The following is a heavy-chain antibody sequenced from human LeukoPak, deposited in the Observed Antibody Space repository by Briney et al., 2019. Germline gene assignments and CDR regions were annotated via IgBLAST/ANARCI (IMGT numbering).Heavy chain of an antibody. CDR2: IYYSGST. V-gene: IGHV4-39*01. J-gene: IGHJ3*02. Sequence: PSETLSLTCTVSGGSISSSSYYWGWIRQPPGKGLEWIGNIYYSGSTYYKSSLKSRLTISVDTSKNQFSLKLSSVTAADTAVYYCARPKGSPTAGAGGDAFDIWGQGTMVTVSS. CDR3: ARPKGSPTAGAGGDAFDI. CDR1: GGSISSSSYY. D-gene: IGHD1-26*01.